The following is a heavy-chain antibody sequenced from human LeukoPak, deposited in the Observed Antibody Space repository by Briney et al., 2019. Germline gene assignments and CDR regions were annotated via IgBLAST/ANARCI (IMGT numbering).Heavy chain of an antibody. CDR2: INSDGSST. CDR3: AREGGSSWFDP. D-gene: IGHD1-26*01. V-gene: IGHV3-74*01. J-gene: IGHJ5*02. CDR1: GFTFSSYW. Sequence: GGSLRLSCAASGFTFSSYWMHWVHQAPGKGLVWVSRINSDGSSTSYADSVKGRFTISRDNAKNTLYLQTNSLRAEDTAVYYCAREGGSSWFDPWGQGTLVTVSS.